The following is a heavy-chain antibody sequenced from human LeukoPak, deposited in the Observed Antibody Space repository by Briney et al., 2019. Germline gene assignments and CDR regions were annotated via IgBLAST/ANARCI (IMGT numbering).Heavy chain of an antibody. J-gene: IGHJ4*02. CDR3: ARAAPNYGGNSWFDY. V-gene: IGHV3-21*01. CDR2: ISSSSSYI. Sequence: PGGSLRLSCAASGFLFSSYGMNWVRQAPGKGLEWVSSISSSSSYIYYADSVKGRFTISRDNAKNSLYLQMNSLRAEDTAVYYCARAAPNYGGNSWFDYWGQGTLVTVSS. CDR1: GFLFSSYG. D-gene: IGHD4-23*01.